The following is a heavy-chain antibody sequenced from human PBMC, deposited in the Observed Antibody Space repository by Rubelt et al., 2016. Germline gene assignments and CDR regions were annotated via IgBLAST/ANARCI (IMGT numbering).Heavy chain of an antibody. CDR1: GFTFSNYA. D-gene: IGHD3-10*01. J-gene: IGHJ4*02. V-gene: IGHV3-23*01. CDR3: AKGMVRGVMDYFDY. Sequence: SCAASGFTFSNYAMSWVRQAPGKGLEWVSTISGSGGSTSSADSVKGRFTISRDNSKNTLYLQMNSLRAEDTAVYYCAKGMVRGVMDYFDYWGQGTLVTVSS. CDR2: ISGSGGST.